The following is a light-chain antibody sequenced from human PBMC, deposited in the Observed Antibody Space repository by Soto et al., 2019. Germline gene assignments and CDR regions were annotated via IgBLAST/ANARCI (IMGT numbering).Light chain of an antibody. CDR1: ESIVTW. Sequence: DIQMTHSPSSLPPSVGAKFPIICRPIESIVTWLAWYQQKPGKAPKLLIYGASSLESGVPPRFSGDGSGTEFTLTISSLQRDDFGIYYCQQYSRLWSFGQGTKVEIE. CDR3: QQYSRLWS. J-gene: IGKJ1*01. V-gene: IGKV1-5*03. CDR2: GAS.